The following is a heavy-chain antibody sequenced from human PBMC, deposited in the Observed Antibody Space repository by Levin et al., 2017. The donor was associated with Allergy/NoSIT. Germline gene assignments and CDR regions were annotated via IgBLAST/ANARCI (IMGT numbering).Heavy chain of an antibody. V-gene: IGHV3-30*18. CDR1: GFTFSRNG. J-gene: IGHJ4*02. D-gene: IGHD3-10*01. CDR3: AKESFRVRDFDY. Sequence: PGGSLRLSCAASGFTFSRNGMHWVRQAPGKGLEWVAVISYDGSSKYYADSVKGRFTISRDNSKNTLFLQMNSLRADDTALYYCAKESFRVRDFDYWGQGTLVAVSS. CDR2: ISYDGSSK.